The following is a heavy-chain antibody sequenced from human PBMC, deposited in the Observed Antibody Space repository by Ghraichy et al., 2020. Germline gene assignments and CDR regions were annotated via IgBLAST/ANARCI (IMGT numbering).Heavy chain of an antibody. D-gene: IGHD1-20*01. V-gene: IGHV3-73*01. CDR3: SRQAGKGITGTTAYYYYGLDV. J-gene: IGHJ6*02. Sequence: GGSLRLSCAASGFTFSGSAMHWVRQASGKGLEWVGRIRSKANSYATAYAASVKGRFTISRDDSKNTAYLHINSLKTEDTAGYYCSRQAGKGITGTTAYYYYGLDVWGQGTTVTVSS. CDR2: IRSKANSYAT. CDR1: GFTFSGSA.